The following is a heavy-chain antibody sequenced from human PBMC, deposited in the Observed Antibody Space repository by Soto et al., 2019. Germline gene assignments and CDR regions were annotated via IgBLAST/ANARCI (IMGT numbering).Heavy chain of an antibody. CDR2: INHSGST. D-gene: IGHD6-13*01. CDR3: ARGRGRDWSSSRPYYYYGMDV. Sequence: SETLSLTCAVYGGSFSGYYWSWIRQPPGKGLEWIGEINHSGSTNYNPSLKSRVTISVDTSKNQFSLKLSSVTAADTAVYYCARGRGRDWSSSRPYYYYGMDVWGQGTTVTVSS. CDR1: GGSFSGYY. J-gene: IGHJ6*02. V-gene: IGHV4-34*01.